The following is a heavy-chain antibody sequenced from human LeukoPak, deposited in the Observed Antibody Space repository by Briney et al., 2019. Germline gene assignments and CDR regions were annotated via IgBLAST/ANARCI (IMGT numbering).Heavy chain of an antibody. J-gene: IGHJ4*02. CDR2: IYYSGST. CDR1: GGSISSYY. CDR3: ARDSSSWTGFDY. D-gene: IGHD6-13*01. Sequence: SETLSLTCTVSGGSISSYYWSWIRQPPGKGLEWIGYIYYSGSTNYNPSLKSRVTISVDTSKNQFSLKLSSVTAADTAVYYCARDSSSWTGFDYWGQGTLVTVSS. V-gene: IGHV4-59*01.